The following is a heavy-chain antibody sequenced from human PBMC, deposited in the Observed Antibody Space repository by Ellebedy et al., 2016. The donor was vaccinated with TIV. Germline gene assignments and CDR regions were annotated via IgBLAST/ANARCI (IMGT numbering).Heavy chain of an antibody. Sequence: SETLSLXCTVSGGSISSYYWSWIRQPPGKGLEWIGSIYYSGSTYYNPSLKSRVTISVDTSKNQFSLKLSSVTAADTAVYYCARVDYVWGSYVGYFDYWGQGTLVTVSS. J-gene: IGHJ4*02. CDR3: ARVDYVWGSYVGYFDY. CDR2: IYYSGST. CDR1: GGSISSYY. V-gene: IGHV4-59*05. D-gene: IGHD3-16*01.